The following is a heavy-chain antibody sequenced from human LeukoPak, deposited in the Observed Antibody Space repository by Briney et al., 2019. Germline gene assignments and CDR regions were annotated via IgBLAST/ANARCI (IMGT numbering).Heavy chain of an antibody. CDR1: GFTFSTYS. V-gene: IGHV3-23*01. CDR3: AGRFDYGDQPNWFDP. D-gene: IGHD4-17*01. Sequence: PGGSLRLSCAASGFTFSTYSMNWVRQAPGKGLEWVSAISGSGGSTYYADSVRGRFSISRDNSKNTLYLHMNSLRADDTALYYCAGRFDYGDQPNWFDPWGQGTLVSVSS. J-gene: IGHJ5*02. CDR2: ISGSGGST.